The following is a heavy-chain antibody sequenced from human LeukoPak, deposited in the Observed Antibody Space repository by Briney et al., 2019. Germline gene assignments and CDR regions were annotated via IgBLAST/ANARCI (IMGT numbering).Heavy chain of an antibody. D-gene: IGHD3-22*01. Sequence: SETLSLTCTVSGGSISSGGYYWSWIRQHPGKGLEWIGYIYYSGSTYYNPSLKSRVTISVDTSKNQFSLKLSSVTAADTAVYYCARDPLDYEHAFDIWGQGTMLSVSS. V-gene: IGHV4-31*03. CDR3: ARDPLDYEHAFDI. CDR2: IYYSGST. J-gene: IGHJ3*02. CDR1: GGSISSGGYY.